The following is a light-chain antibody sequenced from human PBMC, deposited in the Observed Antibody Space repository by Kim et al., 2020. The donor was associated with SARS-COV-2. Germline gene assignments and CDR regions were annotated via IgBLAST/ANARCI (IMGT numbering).Light chain of an antibody. CDR3: SSYTTSITWV. V-gene: IGLV2-14*03. CDR1: SSDVGAYDY. CDR2: DVS. Sequence: GQSITLSCTGTSSDVGAYDYVSWYQRHPGKAPKVMLYDVSKRPSGVSNSFSGSKSGNTASLTISGLQTEDEADYYCSSYTTSITWVFGGGTQLTVL. J-gene: IGLJ3*02.